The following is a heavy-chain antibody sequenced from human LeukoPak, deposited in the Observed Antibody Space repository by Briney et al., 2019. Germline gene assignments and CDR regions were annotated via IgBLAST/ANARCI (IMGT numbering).Heavy chain of an antibody. CDR3: AKDPSGYGVVVGFDY. J-gene: IGHJ4*02. CDR1: GGSFSGYY. D-gene: IGHD3-22*01. Sequence: PSETLSLTCAVYGGSFSGYYWSWIRQPPGKGLEWIGEINHSGSTNYNPSLKSRVTISVDTSKNQFSLKLSSVTAADTAVYYCAKDPSGYGVVVGFDYWGQGTLVTVSS. CDR2: INHSGST. V-gene: IGHV4-34*01.